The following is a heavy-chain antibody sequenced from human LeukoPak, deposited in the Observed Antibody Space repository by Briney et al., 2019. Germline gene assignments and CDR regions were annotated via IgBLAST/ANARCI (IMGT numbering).Heavy chain of an antibody. CDR1: GFTFSSYV. CDR3: ATTYSAYCSSTSCYGRFDY. CDR2: IWYDGSNK. J-gene: IGHJ4*02. D-gene: IGHD2-2*01. V-gene: IGHV3-33*01. Sequence: PGRSLRLSCAASGFTFSSYVMHWVRQASGKGLEWVAVIWYDGSNKYYADSVKGRFTISRDNSKNTLYLQMNSLRAEDAAVYYCATTYSAYCSSTSCYGRFDYWGQGTLVTVSS.